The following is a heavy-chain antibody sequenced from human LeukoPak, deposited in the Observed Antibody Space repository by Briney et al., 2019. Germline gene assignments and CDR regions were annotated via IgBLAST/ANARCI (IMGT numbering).Heavy chain of an antibody. CDR2: ISGSGGST. CDR3: AKPHSSGWYYFDY. V-gene: IGHV3-23*01. D-gene: IGHD6-19*01. CDR1: GFTFSSYA. Sequence: GGSLRLSCAASGFTFSSYAMSWVRQAPGKGLEWVSAISGSGGSTYYADSVKGWFTISRDNSKNTLYLQMNSLRAEDTAVYYCAKPHSSGWYYFDYWGQGTLVTVSS. J-gene: IGHJ4*02.